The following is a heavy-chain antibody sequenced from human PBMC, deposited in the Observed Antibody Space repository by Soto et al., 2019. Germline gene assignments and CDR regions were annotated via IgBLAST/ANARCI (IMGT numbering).Heavy chain of an antibody. J-gene: IGHJ6*02. CDR3: ARGERSYGNYEFYPRYSYYGIDV. V-gene: IGHV1-69*13. Sequence: ASVKVSCKASGCTFSSYAISWVRQAPGQGLEWMGGIIPIFGTASYAQKFQGRVTITADESTSTAYMGLSSLRSEDTAVYYCARGERSYGNYEFYPRYSYYGIDVWGQGTTVTVSS. D-gene: IGHD4-17*01. CDR2: IIPIFGTA. CDR1: GCTFSSYA.